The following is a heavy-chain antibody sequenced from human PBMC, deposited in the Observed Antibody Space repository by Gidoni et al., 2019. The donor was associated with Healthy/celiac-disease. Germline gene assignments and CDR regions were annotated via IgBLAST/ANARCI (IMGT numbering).Heavy chain of an antibody. CDR1: GFTFSSYA. CDR3: AKGLNWFDP. Sequence: VQLLVSGGGLVPPGGSSRLSCAASGFTFSSYAMGWVRQATGKGLEWVSAISGSGGSRYYADSVKGRFTISRDNSKNTLYLQMNSLRAEDTAVYYGAKGLNWFDPWGQGTLVTVSS. V-gene: IGHV3-23*01. CDR2: ISGSGGSR. J-gene: IGHJ5*02.